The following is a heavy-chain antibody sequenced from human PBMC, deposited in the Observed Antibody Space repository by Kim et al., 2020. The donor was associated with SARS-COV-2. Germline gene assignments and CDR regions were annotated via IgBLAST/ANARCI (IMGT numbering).Heavy chain of an antibody. Sequence: ASVKVSCKASGYTFTSYIMNWVRQAPGQGLGWVGWINTNTRNPTYAQGFTGRFVFSLDTSVSTAYLQISSLKAEDNAVDYCARGPYYYDNSGNYYFDYWG. V-gene: IGHV7-4-1*02. J-gene: IGHJ4*01. CDR2: INTNTRNP. D-gene: IGHD3-22*01. CDR3: ARGPYYYDNSGNYYFDY. CDR1: GYTFTSYI.